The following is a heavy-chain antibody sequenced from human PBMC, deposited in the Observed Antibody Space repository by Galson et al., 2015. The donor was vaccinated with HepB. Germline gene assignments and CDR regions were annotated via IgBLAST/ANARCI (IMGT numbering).Heavy chain of an antibody. CDR2: ISSSSSFT. D-gene: IGHD1-26*01. J-gene: IGHJ6*02. V-gene: IGHV3-11*06. Sequence: SLRLSCAASGFTFSDYYMSWIRQAPGKGLEWVSYISSSSSFTNYADSVKGRFTISRDNAKNSLYLQMNSLRAEDTAVYYCTRGASYTNYYAMDVWGQGTTVTVSS. CDR1: GFTFSDYY. CDR3: TRGASYTNYYAMDV.